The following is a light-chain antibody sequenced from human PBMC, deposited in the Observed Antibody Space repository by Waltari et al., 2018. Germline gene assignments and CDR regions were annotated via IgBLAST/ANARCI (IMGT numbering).Light chain of an antibody. Sequence: DIVMTQSPLSLPVTPGEPASISCRSSLSLLHSNGYTYLDWFLQKPGQSPQLLIYLGSNRASGVPDRFSGGGSGTDFTLKISRVETEDVGVYYCMQALQTPYTFGQGTKLEIK. CDR1: LSLLHSNGYTY. CDR3: MQALQTPYT. CDR2: LGS. J-gene: IGKJ2*01. V-gene: IGKV2-28*01.